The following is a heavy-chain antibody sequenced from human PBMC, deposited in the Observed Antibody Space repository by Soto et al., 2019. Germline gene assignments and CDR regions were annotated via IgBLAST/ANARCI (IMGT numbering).Heavy chain of an antibody. CDR2: IYYSGST. CDR3: ARARGGYSDGYGWYFDL. V-gene: IGHV4-30-4*01. CDR1: GGSISSGDYY. J-gene: IGHJ2*01. Sequence: QVQLQESGPGLVKPSQTLSLTCTVSGGSISSGDYYWSWIRQPPGKGLEWIGYIYYSGSTYYNPSPKNRVTISEATSNNQFSLKLSSVTAADTAVYYCARARGGYSDGYGWYFDLWGRGTLVTVSS. D-gene: IGHD5-18*01.